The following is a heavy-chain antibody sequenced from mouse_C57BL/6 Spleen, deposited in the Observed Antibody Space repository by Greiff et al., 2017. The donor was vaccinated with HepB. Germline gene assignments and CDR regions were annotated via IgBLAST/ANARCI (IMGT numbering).Heavy chain of an antibody. J-gene: IGHJ4*01. V-gene: IGHV1-66*01. CDR3: ARGILLKDYAMDY. CDR2: IYPGSGNT. D-gene: IGHD2-10*01. CDR1: GYSFTSYY. Sequence: VQLQESGPELVKPGASVKISCKASGYSFTSYYIHWVKQRPGQGLEWIGWIYPGSGNTKYNEKFKGKATLTADTSSSTAYMQLSSLTSEDSAVYYCARGILLKDYAMDYWGQGTSVTVSS.